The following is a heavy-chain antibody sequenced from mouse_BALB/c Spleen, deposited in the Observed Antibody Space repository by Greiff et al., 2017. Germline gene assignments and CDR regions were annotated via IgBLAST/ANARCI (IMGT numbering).Heavy chain of an antibody. CDR1: GFTFSSFG. V-gene: IGHV5-17*02. J-gene: IGHJ2*01. CDR3: ASLGRVDY. Sequence: EVQRVESGGGLVQPGGSRKLSCAASGFTFSSFGMHWVRQAPEKGLEWVAYISSGSSTIYYADTVKGRFTISRDNPKNTLFLQMTSLRSEDTAMYYCASLGRVDYWGQGTTLTVSS. D-gene: IGHD4-1*01. CDR2: ISSGSSTI.